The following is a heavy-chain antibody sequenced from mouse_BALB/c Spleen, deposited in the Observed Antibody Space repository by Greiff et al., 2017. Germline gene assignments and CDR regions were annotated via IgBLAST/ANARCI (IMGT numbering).Heavy chain of an antibody. CDR2: IDPENGDT. CDR1: GFNIKDYY. J-gene: IGHJ2*01. D-gene: IGHD1-1*01. CDR3: ARGYGSSFDY. V-gene: IGHV14-4*02. Sequence: EVQLQQSGAELVRSGASVKLSCTASGFNIKDYYMHWVKQRPEQGLEWIGWIDPENGDTEYAPKFQGKATMTADTSSNTAYLQLSSLTSEDTAVYYCARGYGSSFDYWGQGTTLTVSS.